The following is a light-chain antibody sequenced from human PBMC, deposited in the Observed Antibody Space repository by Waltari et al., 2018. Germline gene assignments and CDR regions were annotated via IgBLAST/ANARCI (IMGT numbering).Light chain of an antibody. J-gene: IGKJ5*01. CDR3: QQGINWPLT. CDR2: DAS. CDR1: QSVSSY. V-gene: IGKV3-11*01. Sequence: EIVLTQSPATLSLSPGERATLSCRASQSVSSYLAWYQQKPGQAPRLLIYDASKMATGIPARLSGSGSGTDFTLTISSLEPEDFAVYYCQQGINWPLTFGQGTRLEIK.